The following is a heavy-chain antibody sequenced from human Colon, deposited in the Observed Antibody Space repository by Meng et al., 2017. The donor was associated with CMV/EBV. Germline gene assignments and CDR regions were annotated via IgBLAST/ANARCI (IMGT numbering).Heavy chain of an antibody. CDR1: RFSLSTKGVT. Sequence: HIPLKRSGPTLTHPTQTLTLTCTFSRFSLSTKGVTVGWIRQPPGKALEWLALIYWDDDKRYSPSLKSRLTITKDTSKNQVVLTMINMDPVDTATYYCAHRFLRDSSSSLHFDSWGQGTLVTVSS. J-gene: IGHJ4*02. CDR2: IYWDDDK. CDR3: AHRFLRDSSSSLHFDS. D-gene: IGHD6-6*01. V-gene: IGHV2-5*02.